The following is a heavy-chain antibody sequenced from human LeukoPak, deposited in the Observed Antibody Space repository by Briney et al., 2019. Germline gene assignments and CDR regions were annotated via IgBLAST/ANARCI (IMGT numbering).Heavy chain of an antibody. CDR3: ARMNYDFWSTYPFYFDY. CDR2: IYSGGST. D-gene: IGHD3-3*01. Sequence: GGSLRLSCAASGFTVSSNYMSWVRQAPGKGLEWVSIIYSGGSTYYADSVKGRFTISRDNSKNTLYLQMNSLRAEDTAVYYCARMNYDFWSTYPFYFDYWGQGTLVTVSS. V-gene: IGHV3-53*01. CDR1: GFTVSSNY. J-gene: IGHJ4*02.